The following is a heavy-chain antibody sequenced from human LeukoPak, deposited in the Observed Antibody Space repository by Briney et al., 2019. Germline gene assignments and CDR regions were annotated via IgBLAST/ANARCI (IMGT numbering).Heavy chain of an antibody. J-gene: IGHJ4*02. Sequence: PGGSLRLSCAASGFTFSDYHMSWIRQAPGKGLEWVSYISRGDETTNYADSVKGRFTISRDNAKNSLYLHLNSLRADDTAVYYCAKDFRGNGYFLDYWGQRTLLTVSS. V-gene: IGHV3-11*01. CDR3: AKDFRGNGYFLDY. D-gene: IGHD4-23*01. CDR2: ISRGDETT. CDR1: GFTFSDYH.